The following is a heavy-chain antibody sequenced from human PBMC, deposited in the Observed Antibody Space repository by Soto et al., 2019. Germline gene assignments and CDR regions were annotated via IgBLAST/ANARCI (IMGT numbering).Heavy chain of an antibody. CDR1: GYSFTSYW. D-gene: IGHD3-22*01. J-gene: IGHJ4*02. Sequence: PGESLKISCQGSGYSFTSYWIGWVRQMPGKGLEWMGIIYPGDSDTRYSPSFQGQVTISADKSISTAYLQWSSLKASDTAMYYCARLVHYYDSSGSNTYYFDYWGQGTLVTVSS. V-gene: IGHV5-51*01. CDR3: ARLVHYYDSSGSNTYYFDY. CDR2: IYPGDSDT.